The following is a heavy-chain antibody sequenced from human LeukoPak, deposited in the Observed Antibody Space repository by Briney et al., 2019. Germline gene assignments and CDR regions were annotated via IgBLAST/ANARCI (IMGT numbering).Heavy chain of an antibody. CDR1: GGTFSNYG. V-gene: IGHV1-69*01. CDR3: ARGVIVVPTAVLTL. D-gene: IGHD2-2*01. CDR2: IIPEFGTE. Sequence: SVKVSCTASGGTFSNYGFNWVRQAPGQGLEWMGGIIPEFGTENYAQNFQGRVTITADESTNTAYMELSRLRSEDTAVYYCARGVIVVPTAVLTLWGQGTLVTVSS. J-gene: IGHJ4*02.